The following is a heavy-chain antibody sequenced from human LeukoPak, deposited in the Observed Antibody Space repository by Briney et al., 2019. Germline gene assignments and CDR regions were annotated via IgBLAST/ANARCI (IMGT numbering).Heavy chain of an antibody. V-gene: IGHV3-30*18. J-gene: IGHJ4*02. Sequence: PGRSLRLSCAASGFTFSSYGMHWVRQAPGKGLEWVAVISYDGSNKYYADSVKGRFTISRDNSKNTLYLQMNSLRAEDTAVYYCVKGESSGFLDYWGQGTLVTVSS. CDR1: GFTFSSYG. CDR3: VKGESSGFLDY. CDR2: ISYDGSNK. D-gene: IGHD3-22*01.